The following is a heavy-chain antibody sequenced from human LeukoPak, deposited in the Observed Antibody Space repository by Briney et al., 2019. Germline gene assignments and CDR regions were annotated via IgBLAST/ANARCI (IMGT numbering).Heavy chain of an antibody. CDR1: GYTFTSYG. J-gene: IGHJ4*02. CDR3: ARAGGARYYDFWSGYSGNFDY. D-gene: IGHD3-3*01. Sequence: ASVKVSCKAYGYTFTSYGISLVRQAPGQGLEWMGWISAYNGNTNYAQKLQGRVTMTTDTSTGTAYMELRSLRSDDTAVYYCARAGGARYYDFWSGYSGNFDYWGQGTLVTVSS. CDR2: ISAYNGNT. V-gene: IGHV1-18*01.